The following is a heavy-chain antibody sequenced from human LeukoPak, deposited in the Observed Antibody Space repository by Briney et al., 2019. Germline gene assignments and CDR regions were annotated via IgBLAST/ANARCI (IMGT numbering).Heavy chain of an antibody. D-gene: IGHD1-14*01. J-gene: IGHJ5*02. Sequence: PSETLSLTCSVSGGSISSFYCSWIRQPPGKGLEWIGYTPYSGNTNYNPSLKSRVTMSVDTSRKQFSLRLTSVTAADTAVYYCTRAPRKAWFDPWGQGTLVTVSS. CDR1: GGSISSFY. V-gene: IGHV4-59*01. CDR3: TRAPRKAWFDP. CDR2: TPYSGNT.